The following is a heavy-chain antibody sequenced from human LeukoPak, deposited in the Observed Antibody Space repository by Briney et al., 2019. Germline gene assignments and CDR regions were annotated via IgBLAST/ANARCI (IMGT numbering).Heavy chain of an antibody. CDR3: ARELYGDYERGSLDY. V-gene: IGHV4-39*07. J-gene: IGHJ4*02. D-gene: IGHD4-17*01. CDR1: GGSISSSSYY. Sequence: SETLSLTCTVSGGSISSSSYYWGWIRQPPGKGLEWIGSIYYSGSTYYNPSLKSRVTISVDTSKNQFSLKLSSVTAADTAVYYCARELYGDYERGSLDYWGQGTLVTVSS. CDR2: IYYSGST.